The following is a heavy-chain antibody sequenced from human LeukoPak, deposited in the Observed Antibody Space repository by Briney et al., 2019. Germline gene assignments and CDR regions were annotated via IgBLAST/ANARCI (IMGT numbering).Heavy chain of an antibody. CDR3: VKVSSNYYGSGSYQTLDY. J-gene: IGHJ4*02. Sequence: GGSLRLSCAASGFTFSSYAMSWVRQTPGKGLEWVSTISGSGGSTFYADSVKGRFTISRDKPKNTVDLQMNSLRAEDTAVYYCVKVSSNYYGSGSYQTLDYWGQGTLVTVSS. CDR2: ISGSGGST. D-gene: IGHD3-10*01. CDR1: GFTFSSYA. V-gene: IGHV3-23*01.